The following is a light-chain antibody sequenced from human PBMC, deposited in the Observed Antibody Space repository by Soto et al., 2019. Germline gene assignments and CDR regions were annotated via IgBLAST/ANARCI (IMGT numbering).Light chain of an antibody. Sequence: DIQMTQSPSSLSASVGDRVTITCLASQSISSYLNWYQQKPGKAPMLLIYAPSSLQSGVPSRFSGSGSGTDFTLTISSLQPEDFATYYCQQSYNGPFTFGPGNKVDIK. V-gene: IGKV1-39*01. CDR1: QSISSY. CDR2: APS. J-gene: IGKJ3*01. CDR3: QQSYNGPFT.